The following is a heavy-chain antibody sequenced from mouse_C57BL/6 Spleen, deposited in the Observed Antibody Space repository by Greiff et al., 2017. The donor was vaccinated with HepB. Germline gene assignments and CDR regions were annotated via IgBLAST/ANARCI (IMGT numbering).Heavy chain of an antibody. Sequence: VQLQQPGAELVKPGASVKVSCKASGYTFTSYWMHWVKQRPGQGLEWIGRIHPSDSDTNYNQKFKGKATLTVDKSSSTAYMQLSSLTSEDSAVYYCATPKTAQAPAWFAYWGQGTLVTVSA. D-gene: IGHD3-2*02. V-gene: IGHV1-74*01. J-gene: IGHJ3*01. CDR2: IHPSDSDT. CDR1: GYTFTSYW. CDR3: ATPKTAQAPAWFAY.